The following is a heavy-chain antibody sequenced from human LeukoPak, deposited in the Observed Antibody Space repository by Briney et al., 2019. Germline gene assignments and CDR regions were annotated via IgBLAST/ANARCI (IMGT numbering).Heavy chain of an antibody. CDR2: IYPGDSDT. Sequence: GESLKISCKGSGYSFTSYWIGWVRQMPGKGLEWMGIIYPGDSDTRYSPSFQGQVTISADKSISTAYLQWSSLKASDTAMYCARHPAGYCSSTSCYENASDIWGQGTMVTVSS. CDR3: ARHPAGYCSSTSCYENASDI. V-gene: IGHV5-51*01. J-gene: IGHJ3*02. D-gene: IGHD2-2*01. CDR1: GYSFTSYW.